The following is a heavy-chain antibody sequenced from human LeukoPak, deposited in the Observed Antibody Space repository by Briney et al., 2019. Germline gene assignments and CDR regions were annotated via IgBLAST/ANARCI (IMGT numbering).Heavy chain of an antibody. D-gene: IGHD3-10*02. CDR3: AKDVLFGDGSDS. V-gene: IGHV3-30*18. CDR2: TSSDGSLE. Sequence: GGSLTLSCEGSGFTFSKYAMAWVRQAPGKGLEWVSITSSDGSLEFYGDSVKGRFSISRDNSMNTLYLEMNSLRADDTAVYYCAKDVLFGDGSDSWGQGTLVTVSS. CDR1: GFTFSKYA. J-gene: IGHJ4*02.